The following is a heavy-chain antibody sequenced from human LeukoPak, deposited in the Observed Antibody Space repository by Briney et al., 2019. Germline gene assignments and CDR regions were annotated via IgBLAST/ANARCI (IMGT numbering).Heavy chain of an antibody. D-gene: IGHD3-3*01. Sequence: SQTLSLTCAISGDSVSSNSAAWNWIRQSPSRGLEWLGRTYYRSKWYNDYAVSVKSRITINPDTSKNQFSLQLNSVTPEDTAVYYCARGYYDFWSGYWALGYYYYMDVWGKGTTVTVSS. CDR2: TYYRSKWYN. V-gene: IGHV6-1*01. CDR1: GDSVSSNSAA. CDR3: ARGYYDFWSGYWALGYYYYMDV. J-gene: IGHJ6*03.